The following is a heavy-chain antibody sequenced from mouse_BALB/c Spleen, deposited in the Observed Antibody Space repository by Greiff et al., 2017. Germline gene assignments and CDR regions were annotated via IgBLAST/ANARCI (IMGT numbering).Heavy chain of an antibody. CDR1: GYSFTGYN. CDR2: IDPYYGGT. CDR3: ARGGFYYGSSSYYAMDY. Sequence: QLQQSGPELEKPGASVKISCKASGYSFTGYNMNWVTQSNGKSLEWIGNIDPYYGGTSYNQKFKGKATLTVDKSSSTAYMQLKSLTSEDSAVYYCARGGFYYGSSSYYAMDYWGQGTSVTVSS. D-gene: IGHD1-1*01. J-gene: IGHJ4*01. V-gene: IGHV1-39*01.